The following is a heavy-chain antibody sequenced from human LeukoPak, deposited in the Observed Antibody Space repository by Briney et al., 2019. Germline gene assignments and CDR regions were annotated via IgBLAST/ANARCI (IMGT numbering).Heavy chain of an antibody. Sequence: AGGSLRLSCAASGFTFSRYWMHWVRQAPGKGLVWVSRISTDGSSTNYADSVKGRFTISRDNAKNTLYLQMNSLRGEDTAVYYCAKDRDPGMLRPFDYWGQGILVTVSS. D-gene: IGHD3-10*01. CDR2: ISTDGSST. CDR3: AKDRDPGMLRPFDY. J-gene: IGHJ4*02. V-gene: IGHV3-74*01. CDR1: GFTFSRYW.